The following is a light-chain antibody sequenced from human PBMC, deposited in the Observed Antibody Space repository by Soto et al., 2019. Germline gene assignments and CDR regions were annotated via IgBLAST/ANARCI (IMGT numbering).Light chain of an antibody. Sequence: QSVLTQSPSASGTPGQRVTISCSGSRSNIGRNFVYWYQQVPGTAPRLLIQRNNERPSGVPDRFSASKSGNSASLTVSGLQDEDEADYYCMSYAGGNSVTFGGGTKLTVL. V-gene: IGLV1-47*01. CDR2: RNN. CDR3: MSYAGGNSVT. J-gene: IGLJ2*01. CDR1: RSNIGRNF.